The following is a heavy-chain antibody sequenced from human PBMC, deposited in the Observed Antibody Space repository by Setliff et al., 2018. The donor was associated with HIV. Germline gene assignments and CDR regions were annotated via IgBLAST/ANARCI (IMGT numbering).Heavy chain of an antibody. Sequence: PSETLSLTCTVYGGSFSDYYWSWIRQPPGKGLEWIGEINHSGTTIYSPSLKSRVTMSVDTSKNQFSLKLSSVTAADTAVYYCATIAAAGLDAFDIWGQGTMVTVSS. CDR1: GGSFSDYY. J-gene: IGHJ3*02. V-gene: IGHV4-34*01. D-gene: IGHD6-13*01. CDR3: ATIAAAGLDAFDI. CDR2: INHSGTT.